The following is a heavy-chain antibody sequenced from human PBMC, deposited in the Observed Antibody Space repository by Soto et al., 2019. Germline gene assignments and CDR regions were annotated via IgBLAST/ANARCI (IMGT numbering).Heavy chain of an antibody. CDR3: TRTMTTAAFDI. V-gene: IGHV3-73*02. CDR1: GFTFSGSA. CDR2: IRSKANSYAT. D-gene: IGHD4-17*01. Sequence: EVQLVESGGGLDQSGGPLKLSCAASGFTFSGSAMNWVCQASGKGLEWVGRIRSKANSYATAYAASVKGRFTISRDDSKNTAYLQMNSLKTEDTAFYYCTRTMTTAAFDIWGQGTMVTVSS. J-gene: IGHJ3*02.